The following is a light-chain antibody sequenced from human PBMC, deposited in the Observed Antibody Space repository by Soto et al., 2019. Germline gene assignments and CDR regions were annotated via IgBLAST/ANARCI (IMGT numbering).Light chain of an antibody. CDR2: WAS. V-gene: IGKV4-1*01. Sequence: DIVMTQSPDSLAVSLGERATINCKSSQSVLYSSNNKNYLAWYQQKPGQPPKLLLYWASTRESGVPDRFSGSGSGTDFTLTFRSLQAEDVAFYYCQQYYSTPQTFGQGTKVEIK. CDR3: QQYYSTPQT. J-gene: IGKJ1*01. CDR1: QSVLYSSNNKNY.